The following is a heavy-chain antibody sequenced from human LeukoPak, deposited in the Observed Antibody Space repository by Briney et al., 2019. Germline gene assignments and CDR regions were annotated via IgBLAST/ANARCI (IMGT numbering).Heavy chain of an antibody. CDR3: ATGAAREGNRPIAVAGTEVH. J-gene: IGHJ4*02. CDR2: ITPILGIA. V-gene: IGHV1-69*04. CDR1: GGTFSSYA. Sequence: SVKVSCKASGGTFSSYAISRVRQAPGQGLEWMGRITPILGIANYAQKFQGRVTITADKSTSTAYMELSSLRSEDTAVYYCATGAAREGNRPIAVAGTEVHWGQGTLVTVSS. D-gene: IGHD6-19*01.